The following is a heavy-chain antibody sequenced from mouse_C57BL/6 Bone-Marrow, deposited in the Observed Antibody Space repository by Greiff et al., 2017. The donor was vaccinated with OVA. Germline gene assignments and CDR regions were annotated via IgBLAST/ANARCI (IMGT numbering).Heavy chain of an antibody. V-gene: IGHV5-17*01. Sequence: EVKLVESGGGLVKPGGSLKLSCAASGFTFSDYGMHWVRQAPEKGLEWVAYISSGSSTIYYADTVKGRFPISRDNAKNTLFLQMTSLRSEDTAMYYCARTGYYAMDYWGQGTSVTVSS. J-gene: IGHJ4*01. CDR1: GFTFSDYG. D-gene: IGHD4-1*01. CDR3: ARTGYYAMDY. CDR2: ISSGSSTI.